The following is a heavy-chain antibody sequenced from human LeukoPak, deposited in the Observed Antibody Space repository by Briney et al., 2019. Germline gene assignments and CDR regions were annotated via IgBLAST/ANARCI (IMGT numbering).Heavy chain of an antibody. J-gene: IGHJ3*02. CDR1: GGSISSTSYY. Sequence: SETLSLTCTVSGGSISSTSYYWGWIRQPPGKGLEWFGSIHYSGSTHCNPSLKSRVTISVDTSKNHFSLKLRSVTASESAVYYYARHGSSGYHTHDAFDMWDQGTVVGVSS. V-gene: IGHV4-39*07. D-gene: IGHD3-22*01. CDR3: ARHGSSGYHTHDAFDM. CDR2: IHYSGST.